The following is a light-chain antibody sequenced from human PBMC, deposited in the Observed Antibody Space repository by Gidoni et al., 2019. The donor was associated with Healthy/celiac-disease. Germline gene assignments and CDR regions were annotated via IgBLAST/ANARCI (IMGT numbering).Light chain of an antibody. J-gene: IGKJ4*01. Sequence: IQLTHPPSSLSASVGDRVTITCRASQGISSALAWYQQKPGKAPKILIYDAPSLESGVPSRFSGSGSGTEFTLTISSLQPEDFATYYCQQFNSYPPLTFGGXTKVEIK. V-gene: IGKV1-13*02. CDR3: QQFNSYPPLT. CDR1: QGISSA. CDR2: DAP.